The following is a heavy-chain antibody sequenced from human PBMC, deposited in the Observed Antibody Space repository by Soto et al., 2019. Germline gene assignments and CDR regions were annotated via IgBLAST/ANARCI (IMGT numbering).Heavy chain of an antibody. V-gene: IGHV4-31*03. Sequence: QVQLQESGPGLVKPSQTLSLTCTVSGGSISSGDYYWSWVRQHPGKGLEWIGYRSYSGSTYYNPSLKSRVTIVVDTSRNQFSLRLISVTAADTAVYYCTREGGLAYCGGDCLYNWFDPWGQGTLVTVSS. D-gene: IGHD2-21*02. CDR1: GGSISSGDYY. CDR2: RSYSGST. CDR3: TREGGLAYCGGDCLYNWFDP. J-gene: IGHJ5*02.